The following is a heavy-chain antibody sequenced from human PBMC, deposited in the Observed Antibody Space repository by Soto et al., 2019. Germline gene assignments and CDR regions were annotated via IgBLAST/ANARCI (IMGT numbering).Heavy chain of an antibody. J-gene: IGHJ4*02. CDR2: ISSSTSTI. D-gene: IGHD3-22*01. CDR1: GFTFSSYS. Sequence: GGSLRLSCEASGFTFSSYSMNWVRQAPGKGLEWVSYISSSTSTIYYADSVKGRFTISRDNAKNSLFLQMNSLRAEDTAVYYCARRYYYDSSGYALWGQGTLVTVSS. V-gene: IGHV3-48*01. CDR3: ARRYYYDSSGYAL.